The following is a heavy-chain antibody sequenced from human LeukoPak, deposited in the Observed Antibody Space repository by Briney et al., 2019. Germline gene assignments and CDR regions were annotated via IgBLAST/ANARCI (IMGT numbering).Heavy chain of an antibody. D-gene: IGHD4-17*01. Sequence: SQTLSLTCTVSGGSITSGGYYWSWIRQHPGKGLEWIGYIYYSGTTYYNPSLNNRLNISVDTSKNQFSLNLSSATAADTAVYYCARGTVTRLLYWGQGTLVTVSS. V-gene: IGHV4-31*03. CDR2: IYYSGTT. J-gene: IGHJ4*02. CDR3: ARGTVTRLLY. CDR1: GGSITSGGYY.